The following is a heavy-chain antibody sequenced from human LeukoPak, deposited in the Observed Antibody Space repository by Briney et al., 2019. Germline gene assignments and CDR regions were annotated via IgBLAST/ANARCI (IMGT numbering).Heavy chain of an antibody. D-gene: IGHD2-15*01. J-gene: IGHJ4*02. V-gene: IGHV3-21*01. CDR2: ISRSRSHI. Sequence: GGSLRLSCAASGFPFSNYTMNWVRQAPGKGLEWVSSISRSRSHISYAESLKGRFTMSSDNARNSLYLQMISLRADDTAVYYCARGLGYSIGGTRHHYFDYWGQRTLVTVSS. CDR3: ARGLGYSIGGTRHHYFDY. CDR1: GFPFSNYT.